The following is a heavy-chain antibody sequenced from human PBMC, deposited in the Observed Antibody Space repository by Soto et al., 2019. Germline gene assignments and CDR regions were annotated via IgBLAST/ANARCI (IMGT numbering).Heavy chain of an antibody. D-gene: IGHD6-19*01. CDR2: INNDGSSR. V-gene: IGHV3-74*01. J-gene: IGHJ4*01. CDR3: ARSVAENTGSWF. CDR1: GFTFNNFW. Sequence: EVQLVESGGGLVQPGGSLRLSCAASGFTFNNFWMHWVRQVPGKGLVWISRINNDGSSRSYADSVKGRFSISRDNAKNTLFLQMSSLRVEDTAVYYCARSVAENTGSWFWGHGILVTVSS.